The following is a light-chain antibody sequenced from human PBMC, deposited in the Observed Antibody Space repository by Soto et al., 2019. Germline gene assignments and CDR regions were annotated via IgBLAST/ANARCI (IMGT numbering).Light chain of an antibody. CDR2: GVS. V-gene: IGKV3-15*01. J-gene: IGKJ4*01. Sequence: EIVMTQSTATLSVSPGESATLCCRASQSVSSNLAWYQQKPGQAPRLLIYGVSTRATGIPARFSGSGSETKFTLTISSLQSEDFAVYYCQQYNNWPPLTFGGGTKVDIK. CDR3: QQYNNWPPLT. CDR1: QSVSSN.